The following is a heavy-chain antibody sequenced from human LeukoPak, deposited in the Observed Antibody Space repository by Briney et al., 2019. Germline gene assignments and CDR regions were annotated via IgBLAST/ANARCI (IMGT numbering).Heavy chain of an antibody. J-gene: IGHJ4*02. Sequence: PGGSLRLSCAASGFTFSSHWMRWVRQAPGKGLEWVANIKQDGSEKNYVDSVKGRFTISRDNAKNSLCLQMNSLRAEDTAVYYCASGLELDYWGQGTLVTVSS. V-gene: IGHV3-7*03. CDR1: GFTFSSHW. CDR2: IKQDGSEK. CDR3: ASGLELDY.